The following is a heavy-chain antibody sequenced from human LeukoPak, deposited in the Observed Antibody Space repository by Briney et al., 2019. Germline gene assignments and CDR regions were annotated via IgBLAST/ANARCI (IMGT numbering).Heavy chain of an antibody. Sequence: SETLSLTCTVSGGSVSNYYWSWIRQSPGKGLEWIGYIYYTETSYNPSLKSRVTISADTSKSQFSLKLYSVTAADTAVYYYATRKLGNDYWGQGTLVTVSS. J-gene: IGHJ4*02. D-gene: IGHD7-27*01. CDR1: GGSVSNYY. CDR2: IYYTET. V-gene: IGHV4-59*02. CDR3: ATRKLGNDY.